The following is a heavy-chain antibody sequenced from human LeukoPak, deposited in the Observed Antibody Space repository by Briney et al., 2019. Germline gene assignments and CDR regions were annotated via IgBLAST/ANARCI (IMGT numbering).Heavy chain of an antibody. D-gene: IGHD2-15*01. CDR3: ARHSIEGSSDY. CDR2: IYYSGST. CDR1: GGSISSYY. Sequence: SETLSLTCTVSGGSISSYYWSWIRQPPGKGLEWIGYIYYSGSTNYNPSLKSRVTISVDTSKNQFSLKLSSVTAADTAVYYCARHSIEGSSDYWGQGTLVTVSS. V-gene: IGHV4-59*08. J-gene: IGHJ4*02.